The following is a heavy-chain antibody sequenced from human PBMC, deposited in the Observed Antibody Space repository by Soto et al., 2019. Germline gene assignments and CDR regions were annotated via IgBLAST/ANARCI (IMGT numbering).Heavy chain of an antibody. CDR1: GFTFDDYA. D-gene: IGHD1-26*01. CDR3: AKDGGSYYSDYYGMAV. CDR2: ISWNSGSI. Sequence: PGGSLRLSCAASGFTFDDYAMHWVRQAPGKGLEWVSGISWNSGSIGYADSVKGRFTISRDNAKNSLYLQMNSLRAEDTALYYCAKDGGSYYSDYYGMAVWGQGTTVTVSS. J-gene: IGHJ6*02. V-gene: IGHV3-9*01.